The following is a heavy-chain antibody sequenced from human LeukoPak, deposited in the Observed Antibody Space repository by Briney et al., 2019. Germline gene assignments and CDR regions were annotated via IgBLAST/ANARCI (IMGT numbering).Heavy chain of an antibody. V-gene: IGHV3-7*01. D-gene: IGHD6-13*01. CDR1: AFTFSSYW. J-gene: IGHJ4*02. CDR3: ARAITAVDSY. Sequence: PGGSLRLSCAASAFTFSSYWMNWVRQAPGKGLEWVAGIDEDGTEKYYVESVKGRFTISRDNAKKSVYLQMNSLRADDTAVYYCARAITAVDSYWGQGTLVTVS. CDR2: IDEDGTEK.